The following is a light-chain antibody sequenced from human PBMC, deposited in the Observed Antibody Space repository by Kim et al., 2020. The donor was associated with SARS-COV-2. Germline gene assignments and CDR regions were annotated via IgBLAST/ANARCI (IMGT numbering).Light chain of an antibody. V-gene: IGLV3-19*01. J-gene: IGLJ3*02. CDR3: NSRDSSGNVV. CDR1: SLRNYY. Sequence: ELTQDPAVSVALGQTVRITCQGDSLRNYYVSWYRQKPGQAPVLVLYGDKNRPSGIPDRFSGSSSGHTASLTITGARAEDEADYYCNSRDSSGNVVFGGG. CDR2: GDK.